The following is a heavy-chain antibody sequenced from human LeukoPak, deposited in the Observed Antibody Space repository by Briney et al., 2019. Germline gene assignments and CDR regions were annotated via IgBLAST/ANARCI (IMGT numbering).Heavy chain of an antibody. D-gene: IGHD2-2*01. CDR3: ASPGVPAATGTKYYLDY. CDR1: GGSFGGYA. V-gene: IGHV1-69*13. J-gene: IGHJ4*02. CDR2: IIPMIGTT. Sequence: SVKVSCKASGGSFGGYAINWLRQAPGQGLEWMGGIIPMIGTTNFAPKFQVRVAFTADASTSTAYMDLSSLTSEDTAVYYCASPGVPAATGTKYYLDYWGQGTLVTVSS.